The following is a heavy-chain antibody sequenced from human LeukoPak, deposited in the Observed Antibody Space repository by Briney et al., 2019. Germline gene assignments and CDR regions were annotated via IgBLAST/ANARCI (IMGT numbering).Heavy chain of an antibody. Sequence: SETLSLTCTVSGYSISSGYYWGWIRPPPGKGLEWIGSTYHSGSTNYNPSLKSRVTISVDTSKNQFSLKLSSVTAADTAVYYCAREHFDRNKGHVRAFPIWGQGTMVTVSS. CDR1: GYSISSGYY. D-gene: IGHD1-14*01. CDR3: AREHFDRNKGHVRAFPI. V-gene: IGHV4-38-2*02. J-gene: IGHJ3*02. CDR2: TYHSGST.